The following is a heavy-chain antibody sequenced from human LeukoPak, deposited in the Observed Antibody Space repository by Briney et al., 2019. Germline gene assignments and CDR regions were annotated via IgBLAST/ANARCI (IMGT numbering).Heavy chain of an antibody. V-gene: IGHV4-4*07. J-gene: IGHJ4*02. CDR1: GGSISSYY. CDR2: IYTSGTT. D-gene: IGHD6-19*01. Sequence: PSETLSFTCTGSGGSISSYYWSWVRQPAGKALKWIGRIYTSGTTSYNPSLKSRATISVDTSKNHFSLKLTSVTAADTAVYYCARGDTVTGTFDYWGQGALVTVSS. CDR3: ARGDTVTGTFDY.